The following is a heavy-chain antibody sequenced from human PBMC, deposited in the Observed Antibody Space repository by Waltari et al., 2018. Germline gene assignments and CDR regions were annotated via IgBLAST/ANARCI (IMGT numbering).Heavy chain of an antibody. J-gene: IGHJ4*02. CDR2: IRYDGSTK. CDR3: AKDSTYHPPTGSPPDY. Sequence: QVQLVESGGGVVQPGGSLRLSCAASGFTFSSYGMHWVRQAPGKGLEWVAFIRYDGSTKYYADSVKGRFTISRDNSKNTLYLQMNSLRAEDTALYYCAKDSTYHPPTGSPPDYWGQGTLVTVSS. V-gene: IGHV3-30*02. CDR1: GFTFSSYG. D-gene: IGHD1-1*01.